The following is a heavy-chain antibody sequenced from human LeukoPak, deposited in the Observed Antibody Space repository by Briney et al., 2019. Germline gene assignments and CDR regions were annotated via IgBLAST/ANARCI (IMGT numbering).Heavy chain of an antibody. CDR3: ARDRPTSGYSSGWYNWFDP. CDR2: ISAYNGNT. CDR1: GYTFTSYG. J-gene: IGHJ5*02. D-gene: IGHD6-19*01. V-gene: IGHV1-18*01. Sequence: VASVKVSCKASGYTFTSYGISWVRQAPGQGREWMGWISAYNGNTNYAQKLQGRVTMITDTSTSTAYMELRSLRSGDTAVYYCARDRPTSGYSSGWYNWFDPWGQGTLVTVSS.